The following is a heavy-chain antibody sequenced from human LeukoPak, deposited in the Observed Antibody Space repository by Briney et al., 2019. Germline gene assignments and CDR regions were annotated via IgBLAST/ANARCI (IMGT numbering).Heavy chain of an antibody. V-gene: IGHV3-11*01. J-gene: IGHJ4*02. CDR2: ISPGGDAV. Sequence: GGSLRLSCAASGFIFSDYHMSWIRQASGKGLEWVAYISPGGDAVYFADSVGGRITISRDNAKNSLFLQMSSLTAEDTAVYYCSGGRDITVAGPGGYFDYWGQGSLVTVSS. D-gene: IGHD6-19*01. CDR3: SGGRDITVAGPGGYFDY. CDR1: GFIFSDYH.